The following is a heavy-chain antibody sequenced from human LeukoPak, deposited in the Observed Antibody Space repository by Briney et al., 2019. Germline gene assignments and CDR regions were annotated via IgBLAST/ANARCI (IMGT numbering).Heavy chain of an antibody. CDR1: GFTFSWYW. J-gene: IGHJ4*02. V-gene: IGHV3-74*01. Sequence: PGGSLRLSCAASGFTFSWYWMHWVRQAPGKGLVWVSRINIDGSSTSYADSVKGRFTISRDNAKNTLYLQMNSLSVEDTAVYYCARAPIFIVAPLGLFDYWGQGTLVTVSS. CDR2: INIDGSST. CDR3: ARAPIFIVAPLGLFDY. D-gene: IGHD5-12*01.